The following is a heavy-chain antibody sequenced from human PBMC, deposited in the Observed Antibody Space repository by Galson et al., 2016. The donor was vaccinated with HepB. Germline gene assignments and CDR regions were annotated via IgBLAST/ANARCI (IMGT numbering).Heavy chain of an antibody. CDR3: ARACYPCYATDV. D-gene: IGHD2-2*01. CDR2: IRHKANSYST. Sequence: SLRLSCAASGFIFSDYYIIWFRQAPGTGLEWVGRIRHKANSYSTEYAATGKDRFTIARDDSKNSVYLQMNSLKTEDTAVYYCARACYPCYATDVWGKGTTVTVS. V-gene: IGHV3-72*01. CDR1: GFIFSDYY. J-gene: IGHJ6*03.